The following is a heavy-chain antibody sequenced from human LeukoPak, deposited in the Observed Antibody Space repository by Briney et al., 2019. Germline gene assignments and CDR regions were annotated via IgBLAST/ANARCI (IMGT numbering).Heavy chain of an antibody. V-gene: IGHV3-30*03. D-gene: IGHD3-22*01. CDR3: ASLKNYYDSSGYLVTDAFDI. CDR2: ISYDGSNK. CDR1: GFTFSSYG. J-gene: IGHJ3*02. Sequence: LAGGSLRLSCAASGFTFSSYGMHWVRQAPGKGLEWVAVISYDGSNKYYADSVKGRFTISRDNSKNTLYLQMNSLRAEDTAVYYCASLKNYYDSSGYLVTDAFDIWGQGTMVTVSS.